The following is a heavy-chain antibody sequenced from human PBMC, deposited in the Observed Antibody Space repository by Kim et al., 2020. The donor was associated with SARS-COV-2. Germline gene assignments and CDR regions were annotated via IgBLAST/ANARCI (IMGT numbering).Heavy chain of an antibody. CDR2: INHSGST. CDR1: GGSFSGYY. J-gene: IGHJ6*02. D-gene: IGHD1-26*01. V-gene: IGHV4-34*01. CDR3: ARGPSRWERLTVYYYYYGMDV. Sequence: SETLSLTCAVYGGSFSGYYWSWIRQPPGKGLEWIGEINHSGSTNYNPSLKSRVTISVDTSKNQFSLKLSSVTAADTAVYYCARGPSRWERLTVYYYYYGMDVWGQGTTVTVSS.